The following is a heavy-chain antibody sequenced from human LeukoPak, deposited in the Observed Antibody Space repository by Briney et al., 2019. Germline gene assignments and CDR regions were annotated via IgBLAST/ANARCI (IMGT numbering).Heavy chain of an antibody. J-gene: IGHJ4*02. D-gene: IGHD6-13*01. CDR2: FSSSSGTM. V-gene: IGHV3-48*01. Sequence: GGSLRLSCAASGFTFSTYRMNWVRQAPGKGLEWVSYFSSSSGTMYYADSVRGRFTISRDIAKNSLYLQMNSLRAEDTAVYYCATVGSSWFYDYWGQGTLVTVS. CDR3: ATVGSSWFYDY. CDR1: GFTFSTYR.